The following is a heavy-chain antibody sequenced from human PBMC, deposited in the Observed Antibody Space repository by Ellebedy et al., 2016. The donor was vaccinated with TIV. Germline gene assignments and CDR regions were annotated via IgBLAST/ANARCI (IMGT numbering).Heavy chain of an antibody. CDR1: GYTFTSNA. D-gene: IGHD3-10*01. CDR2: INAGNGNT. V-gene: IGHV1-3*01. J-gene: IGHJ6*02. Sequence: ASVKVSCTASGYTFTSNAMHWVRQAPGQRLGWMGWINAGNGNTKYSQKFQGRVTMNEDTSTDTAYMELGSLRSEDTAVYYCATLVYIVRGVDYYGMDVWGQGTTVTVSS. CDR3: ATLVYIVRGVDYYGMDV.